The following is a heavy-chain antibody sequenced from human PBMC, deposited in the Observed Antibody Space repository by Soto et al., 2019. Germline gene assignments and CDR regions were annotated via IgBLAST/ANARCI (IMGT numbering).Heavy chain of an antibody. D-gene: IGHD2-8*01. V-gene: IGHV1-3*01. Sequence: QVQLVQSGAEVKKPGASVKVSCKASGYTFTNYAMHWVRQAPGQRLEWMGWINAGNGNTKYSQKFQGRVTITRDTSASTAYMELSSLRSEDTAVYYCARVGAYCTNGVCYGGFDPWGQGTLVTVSS. J-gene: IGHJ5*02. CDR2: INAGNGNT. CDR1: GYTFTNYA. CDR3: ARVGAYCTNGVCYGGFDP.